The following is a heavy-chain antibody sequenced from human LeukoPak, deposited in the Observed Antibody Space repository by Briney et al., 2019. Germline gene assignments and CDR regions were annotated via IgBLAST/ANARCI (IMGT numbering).Heavy chain of an antibody. D-gene: IGHD3-22*01. CDR3: ARVTYYYDSSGYYHFDY. CDR1: GYTFTGYY. J-gene: IGHJ4*02. CDR2: INSNSGGT. Sequence: ASVKVSCKASGYTFTGYYMHWVRQAPGQGLERMGWINSNSGGTNYAQKFQGRVTMTRDTSISTAYMELSRLRSDDTAVYYCARVTYYYDSSGYYHFDYWGQGTLVTVSS. V-gene: IGHV1-2*02.